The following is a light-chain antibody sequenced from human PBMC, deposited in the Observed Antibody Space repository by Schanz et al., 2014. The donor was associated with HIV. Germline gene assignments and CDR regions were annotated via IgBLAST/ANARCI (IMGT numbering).Light chain of an antibody. CDR1: QSISNW. J-gene: IGKJ2*01. CDR3: QQYTQYPPFT. Sequence: DIQMTQSPSTLSASVGDRVTISCRASQSISNWLAWYQQKPGKAPKLLISKASSLESGVPSRFSGSGSGTEFTPKISSLQNDDIATYYCQQYTQYPPFTFGQGTKLEIK. CDR2: KAS. V-gene: IGKV1-5*03.